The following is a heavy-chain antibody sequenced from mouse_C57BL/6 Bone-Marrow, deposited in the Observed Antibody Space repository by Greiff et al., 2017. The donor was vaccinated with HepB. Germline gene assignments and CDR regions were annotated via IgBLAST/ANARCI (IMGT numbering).Heavy chain of an antibody. D-gene: IGHD2-4*01. Sequence: EVHLVESGGGLVKPGGSLKLSCAASGFTFSDYGMHWVRQAPEKGLEWVAYISSGSSTIYYADTVKGRFTISRDNAKNTLFLQMTSLRSEDTAMYYCARGDYAAYWGQGTLVTVSA. CDR1: GFTFSDYG. CDR2: ISSGSSTI. J-gene: IGHJ3*01. CDR3: ARGDYAAY. V-gene: IGHV5-17*01.